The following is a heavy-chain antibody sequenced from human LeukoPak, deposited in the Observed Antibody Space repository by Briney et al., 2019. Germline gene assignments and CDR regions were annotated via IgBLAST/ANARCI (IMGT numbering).Heavy chain of an antibody. Sequence: GGSLRLSCAASGFTFSSYSMNWVRQAPGKGLEWASYISSSSSTIYYADSVKGRFTISRDNAKNSLYLQMNSLRAEDTAVYYCARDWRHTVRGAFDIWGQGTMVTVSS. J-gene: IGHJ3*02. CDR2: ISSSSSTI. CDR3: ARDWRHTVRGAFDI. CDR1: GFTFSSYS. V-gene: IGHV3-48*01. D-gene: IGHD4-11*01.